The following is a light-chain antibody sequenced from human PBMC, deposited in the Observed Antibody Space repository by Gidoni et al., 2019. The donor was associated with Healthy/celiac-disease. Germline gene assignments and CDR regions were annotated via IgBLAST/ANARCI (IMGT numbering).Light chain of an antibody. CDR3: QQYNSYPLT. CDR2: KAS. Sequence: DIQMTQSPSTLSASVGDRVTITCRASQSISSWLAWYQQKPGKAPKLLIYKASSLESGVPSRFSGSGSGTEFTLTISSLQPDDFATYYGQQYNSYPLTFXGXTKGEIK. CDR1: QSISSW. V-gene: IGKV1-5*03. J-gene: IGKJ4*01.